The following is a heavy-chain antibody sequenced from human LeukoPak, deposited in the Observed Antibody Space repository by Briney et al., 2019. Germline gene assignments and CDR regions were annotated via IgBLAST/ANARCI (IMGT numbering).Heavy chain of an antibody. D-gene: IGHD2-2*01. CDR2: INPNSGGT. CDR1: GYTFTGYY. V-gene: IGHV1-2*02. Sequence: ASVKVSCKASGYTFTGYYMHWVRQAPGQGLEWMGWINPNSGGTNYAQKFQGRVTMTRDTSISTAYMELSRLRSDDTAVYYCARKVGGPSAPWAPPKEDAFDIWGQGTMVTVSS. CDR3: ARKVGGPSAPWAPPKEDAFDI. J-gene: IGHJ3*02.